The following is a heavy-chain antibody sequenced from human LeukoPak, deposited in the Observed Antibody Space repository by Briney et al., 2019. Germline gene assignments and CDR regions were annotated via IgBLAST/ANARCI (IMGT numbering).Heavy chain of an antibody. V-gene: IGHV1-46*01. CDR3: ARGPWIDIGSPSYYCDY. D-gene: IGHD2-21*01. CDR2: IHPTAVST. J-gene: IGHJ4*02. CDR1: GYTFTGHY. Sequence: ASVKVSCKAPGYTFTGHYMHWVRHAPGQGLEWMGMIHPTAVSTYSAQKFQGGVTMTRDMSTSTVYMKLSSLRSDDTAVYYCARGPWIDIGSPSYYCDYWGQGTLVTVSS.